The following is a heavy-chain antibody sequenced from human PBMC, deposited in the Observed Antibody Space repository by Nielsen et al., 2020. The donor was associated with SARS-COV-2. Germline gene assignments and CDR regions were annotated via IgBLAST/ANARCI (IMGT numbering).Heavy chain of an antibody. CDR1: GFTFSSYA. J-gene: IGHJ4*02. V-gene: IGHV3-30-3*01. Sequence: GESLKISCAASGFTFSSYAMHWVRQAPGKGLEWVAVISYDGSNKYYADSVKGRFTISRDNSKNTLYLQMNSLRAEDTAVYYCAKVWNYYGSGSYYNEFDYWGQGTLVTVSS. CDR3: AKVWNYYGSGSYYNEFDY. D-gene: IGHD3-10*01. CDR2: ISYDGSNK.